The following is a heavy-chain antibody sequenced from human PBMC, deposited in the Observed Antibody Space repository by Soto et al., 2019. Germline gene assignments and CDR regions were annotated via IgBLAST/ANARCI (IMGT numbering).Heavy chain of an antibody. V-gene: IGHV3-7*01. J-gene: IGHJ4*02. CDR3: ARDRKTEDFWSGWALHDY. Sequence: EVQLVESGGGLVQPGGSLRLSCAASGFNFSSYWMSWVRQAPGKGLEWVANIKQDGSEKYYVDSVKGRFTISRDNAKNSLYLQMNSLRAEDTAVYYCARDRKTEDFWSGWALHDYRGQGTLVTVSS. D-gene: IGHD3-3*01. CDR1: GFNFSSYW. CDR2: IKQDGSEK.